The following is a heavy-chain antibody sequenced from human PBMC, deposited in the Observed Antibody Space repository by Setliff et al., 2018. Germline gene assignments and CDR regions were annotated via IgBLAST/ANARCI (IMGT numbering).Heavy chain of an antibody. D-gene: IGHD6-13*01. CDR2: INTGGGSA. V-gene: IGHV1-46*01. CDR3: ARGGVAAAGRKGVFEY. Sequence: ASVKVSCKASGYTFTSYYMYWVRQAPGQGLEWMGTINTGGGSASLVDQFQGRVTMTRDTSTSTIYLELNSLTSDDKAVYYCARGGVAAAGRKGVFEYWGQGTLVTVSS. J-gene: IGHJ4*02. CDR1: GYTFTSYY.